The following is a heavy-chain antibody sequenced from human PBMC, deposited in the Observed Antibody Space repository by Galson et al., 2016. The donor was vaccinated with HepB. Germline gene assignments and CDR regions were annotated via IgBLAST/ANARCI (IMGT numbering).Heavy chain of an antibody. Sequence: SLRLSCAASGFTFSDFYMSWIRQAPGKGLEWVPYISSSGNTIYYAYSVKGRFTISRDNAKNSLYLEMNSLRADDTAVYYCARDPARLDYWGQGTLVTVSS. V-gene: IGHV3-11*01. D-gene: IGHD6-6*01. CDR2: ISSSGNTI. CDR3: ARDPARLDY. J-gene: IGHJ4*02. CDR1: GFTFSDFY.